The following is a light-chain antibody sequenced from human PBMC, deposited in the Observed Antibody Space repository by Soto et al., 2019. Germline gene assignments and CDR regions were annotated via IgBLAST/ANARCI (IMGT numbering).Light chain of an antibody. CDR3: QESYTTPAVS. CDR2: ATS. Sequence: DIQMTQSPSSLSASLGDRVTITCRASQNIDNYLNWYQQKPGKAPKLLIYATSTLQSGVPSRFSGCGSGTEFTLTISSLQAEDFATYFCQESYTTPAVSFGGGTKVEIK. V-gene: IGKV1-39*01. CDR1: QNIDNY. J-gene: IGKJ4*01.